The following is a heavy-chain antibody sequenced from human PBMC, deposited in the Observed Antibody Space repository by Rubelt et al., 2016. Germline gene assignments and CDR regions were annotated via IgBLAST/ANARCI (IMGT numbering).Heavy chain of an antibody. CDR2: FDPEDGET. J-gene: IGHJ4*02. Sequence: APGKGLEWMGGFDPEDGETIYAQKFRGRVTMTEDTSTDTAYMELSSLRSEDTAVYYCATGIIRLKPFDYWGQGTLVTVSS. CDR3: ATGIIRLKPFDY. V-gene: IGHV1-24*01. D-gene: IGHD2-15*01.